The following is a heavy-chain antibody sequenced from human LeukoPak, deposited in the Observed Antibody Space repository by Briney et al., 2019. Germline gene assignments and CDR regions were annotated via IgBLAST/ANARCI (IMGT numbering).Heavy chain of an antibody. Sequence: PSETLSLTCSVSGDSISSYYWNWIRQPAGKGLEWIGRIYSSGIANDNPSLTSRVTMSVDMSKNQFSLKLTSVTAADTAVYYCARDPHREGYFDYWGQGTLVTVSS. V-gene: IGHV4-4*07. CDR1: GDSISSYY. CDR2: IYSSGIA. J-gene: IGHJ4*02. CDR3: ARDPHREGYFDY.